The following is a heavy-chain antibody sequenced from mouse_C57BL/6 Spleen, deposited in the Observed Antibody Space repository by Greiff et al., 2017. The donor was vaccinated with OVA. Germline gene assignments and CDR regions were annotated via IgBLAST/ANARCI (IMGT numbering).Heavy chain of an antibody. D-gene: IGHD3-2*02. CDR1: GYSITSGYY. J-gene: IGHJ2*01. Sequence: ESGPGLVKPSQSLSLTCSVTGYSITSGYYWNWIRQFPGNKLEWMGYISYDGSNNYNPSLKNRISITRDTSKNQFILKLNSVTTEDTATYYCARDEDSSDYWGQGTTLTVSS. CDR2: ISYDGSN. CDR3: ARDEDSSDY. V-gene: IGHV3-6*01.